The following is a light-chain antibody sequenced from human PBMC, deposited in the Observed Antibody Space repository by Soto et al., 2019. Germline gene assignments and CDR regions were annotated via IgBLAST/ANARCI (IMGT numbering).Light chain of an antibody. V-gene: IGKV1-33*01. CDR2: DAS. J-gene: IGKJ5*01. CDR1: QDISNY. CDR3: QQYDNLIT. Sequence: DIQMTQSPSSLSASVGDRVTITCQASQDISNYLNWYQQKPGKAPKLLIYDASNLETGVPSRFSGSGSGTDFTFPISSLQPEDTATYYCQQYDNLITFGQGTRLEIK.